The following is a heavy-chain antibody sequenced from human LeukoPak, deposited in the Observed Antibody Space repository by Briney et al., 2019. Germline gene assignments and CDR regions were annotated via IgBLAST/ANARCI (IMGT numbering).Heavy chain of an antibody. J-gene: IGHJ4*02. V-gene: IGHV3-48*01. CDR3: ARPAGSGYRDY. CDR2: ISSSSSTI. CDR1: GFTFSSYS. Sequence: GGSLRLSCAASGFTFSSYSMNWVRQAPGKGLEWVSYISSSSSTIYYADSVKGRFTISRDNAKNSLYLQMNSLRAEDTAVYYCARPAGSGYRDYWGQGTLVTVSS. D-gene: IGHD3-22*01.